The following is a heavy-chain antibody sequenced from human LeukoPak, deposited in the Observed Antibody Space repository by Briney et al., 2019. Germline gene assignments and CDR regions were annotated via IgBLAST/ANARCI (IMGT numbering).Heavy chain of an antibody. D-gene: IGHD2-2*02. CDR3: ATRLGYCSSTSCYMAYFDY. J-gene: IGHJ4*02. CDR2: INPSGGST. CDR1: GYTFTSYY. Sequence: ASVKVSCKASGYTFTSYYMHWVRQAPGQGLEWMGIINPSGGSTSYAQKFQGRVTMTRDTSTSTVYMELSSLRSEDTAVYYCATRLGYCSSTSCYMAYFDYWGQGTLVTVSS. V-gene: IGHV1-46*01.